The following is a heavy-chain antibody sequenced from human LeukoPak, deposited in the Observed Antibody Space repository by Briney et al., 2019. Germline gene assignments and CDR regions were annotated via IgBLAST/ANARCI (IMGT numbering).Heavy chain of an antibody. D-gene: IGHD3-16*01. J-gene: IGHJ4*02. V-gene: IGHV3-21*01. Sequence: GGSLRLSCVASGFTFSSYSMTWVRQAPGEGLEWVSSISSSSSHIYYADSAKGRLTISRDNAKNSMYLQMNSLRAEDTAVYYCASSVMFWGPGNLVTVSS. CDR2: ISSSSSHI. CDR1: GFTFSSYS. CDR3: ASSVMF.